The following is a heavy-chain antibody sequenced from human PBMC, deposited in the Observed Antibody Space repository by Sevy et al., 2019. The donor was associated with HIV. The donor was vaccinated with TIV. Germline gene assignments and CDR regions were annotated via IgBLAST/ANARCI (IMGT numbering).Heavy chain of an antibody. V-gene: IGHV3-23*01. CDR3: AKDLAAMDPGGSFDY. J-gene: IGHJ4*02. D-gene: IGHD5-18*01. CDR1: GFTFSSYA. Sequence: GGSRRLSCAASGFTFSSYAMSWVRQAPGKGLEWVSAISGSGGSTYYADSVKGRFTISRDNSKNTLYLQMNSLRAEDTAVYYCAKDLAAMDPGGSFDYWGQGTLVTVSS. CDR2: ISGSGGST.